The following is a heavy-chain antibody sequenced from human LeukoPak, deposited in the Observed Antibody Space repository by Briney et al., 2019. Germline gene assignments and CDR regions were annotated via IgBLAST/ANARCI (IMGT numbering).Heavy chain of an antibody. CDR1: GGSISSSSYY. CDR3: ARDAMIVVDYFDY. CDR2: IYYSGST. Sequence: SETMSHTCTVSGGSISSSSYYWGWIRQPPGKGLEWIGRIYYSGSTYYNPSLKSRVTISVDTSKNQFSLKLSSVTAADTAVYYCARDAMIVVDYFDYWGQGTLVTVSS. V-gene: IGHV4-39*02. J-gene: IGHJ4*02. D-gene: IGHD3-22*01.